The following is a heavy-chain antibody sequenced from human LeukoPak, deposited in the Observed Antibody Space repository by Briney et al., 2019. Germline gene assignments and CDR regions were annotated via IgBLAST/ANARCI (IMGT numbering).Heavy chain of an antibody. D-gene: IGHD2-15*01. V-gene: IGHV4-39*07. Sequence: SETLSLICTVSGGSSSSSSYYWGWIRQPPGKGLEWIGSMYYSGSTYYNPSLKSRITISVDTSKNQFSLKLSSVTAADTAVYYCVQFCESCSDYWGQGTLVTVSS. CDR1: GGSSSSSSYY. J-gene: IGHJ4*02. CDR2: MYYSGST. CDR3: VQFCESCSDY.